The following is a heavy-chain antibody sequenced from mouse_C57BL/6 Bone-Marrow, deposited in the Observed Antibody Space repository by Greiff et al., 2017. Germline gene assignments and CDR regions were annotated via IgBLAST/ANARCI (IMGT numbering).Heavy chain of an antibody. J-gene: IGHJ1*03. D-gene: IGHD2-5*01. Sequence: QVQLQQPGAELVKPGASVKMSCKASGYTFTSYWITWVKQRPGQGLEWIGDIYPGSGSTNYNEKYNSKATLTVDTSSSTAYMQLSSLTSEDSAVYYCARPYYSNYWYFDVWGTGTTVTVSS. CDR2: IYPGSGST. CDR1: GYTFTSYW. CDR3: ARPYYSNYWYFDV. V-gene: IGHV1-55*01.